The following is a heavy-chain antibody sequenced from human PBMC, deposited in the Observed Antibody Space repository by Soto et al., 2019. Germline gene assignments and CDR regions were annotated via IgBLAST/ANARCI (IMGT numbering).Heavy chain of an antibody. Sequence: EVQLVESGGGLVQPGGSLRLSCEASGFTFSSRWMTWVRQGPGKGLEWVANIKQDENGKDYVDSVKGRFTISRDNAKNALYWQMNSLRAGDTAVYYCATHDGPAAAGLVLDFWGQGPLVTVSS. CDR1: GFTFSSRW. CDR3: ATHDGPAAAGLVLDF. J-gene: IGHJ4*02. D-gene: IGHD6-13*01. CDR2: IKQDENGK. V-gene: IGHV3-7*02.